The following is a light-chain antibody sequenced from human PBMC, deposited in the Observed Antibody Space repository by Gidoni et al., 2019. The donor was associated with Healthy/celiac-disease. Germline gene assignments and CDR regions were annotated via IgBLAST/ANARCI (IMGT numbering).Light chain of an antibody. J-gene: IGKJ1*01. Sequence: EIVMTQSPATLSVSPGERATLSCRASQSVRSNLAWYQQKPGQAPRPLIYGASTRATGIPARFSGSGSGTEFTLTFSSLQYEDFAVYYCQQYNNWLGTFGQGTKVEIK. CDR3: QQYNNWLGT. V-gene: IGKV3-15*01. CDR2: GAS. CDR1: QSVRSN.